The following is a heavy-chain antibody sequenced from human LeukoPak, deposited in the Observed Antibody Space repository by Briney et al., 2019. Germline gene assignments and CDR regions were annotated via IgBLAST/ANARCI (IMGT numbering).Heavy chain of an antibody. J-gene: IGHJ4*02. CDR1: GYSFTSYW. CDR3: AIGYSSSWYYFDH. D-gene: IGHD6-13*01. CDR2: IYPGDSDA. Sequence: GESLRISCKGSGYSFTSYWIIWVRQMPGEGLEWMGSIYPGDSDARYSPSFQGQVTISADKSISTAYLQWSSLKASDTAMYYCAIGYSSSWYYFDHWGQGTLVTVSS. V-gene: IGHV5-51*01.